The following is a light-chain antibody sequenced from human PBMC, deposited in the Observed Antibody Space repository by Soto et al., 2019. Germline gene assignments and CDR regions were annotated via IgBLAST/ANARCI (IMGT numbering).Light chain of an antibody. CDR1: SSDVGGYNY. Sequence: QSALTQPASVSGSPGQSITISCTGTSSDVGGYNYVSWYQQLPGKAPKLMIYDVNNRPSGVSNRFSDSKSGNTASLTISGLQAEDEADYYCSSYTGSSTFVFGTGTKLTVL. J-gene: IGLJ1*01. V-gene: IGLV2-14*01. CDR3: SSYTGSSTFV. CDR2: DVN.